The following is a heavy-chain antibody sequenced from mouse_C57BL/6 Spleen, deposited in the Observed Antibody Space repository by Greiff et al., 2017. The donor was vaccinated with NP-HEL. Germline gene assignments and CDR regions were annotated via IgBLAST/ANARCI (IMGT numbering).Heavy chain of an antibody. CDR3: ARSSNVGDYYAMDY. CDR1: GYTFTSYG. CDR2: IYPRSGNT. D-gene: IGHD2-5*01. J-gene: IGHJ4*01. V-gene: IGHV1-81*01. Sequence: QVQLQQSGAELARPGASVKLSCKASGYTFTSYGISWVKQRTGQGLEWIGEIYPRSGNTYYNEKFKGKATLTADKSSSTAYMELRSLTSEDSAVYFCARSSNVGDYYAMDYWGQGTSVTVSS.